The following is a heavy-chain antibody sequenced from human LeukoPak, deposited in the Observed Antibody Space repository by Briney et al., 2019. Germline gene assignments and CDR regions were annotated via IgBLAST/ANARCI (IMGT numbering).Heavy chain of an antibody. CDR2: IIPIFGTA. J-gene: IGHJ3*02. V-gene: IGHV1-69*01. D-gene: IGHD3-10*01. CDR1: GFTFGDYA. CDR3: ASGSTSGLSLDAFDI. Sequence: PGGSLRLSCTASGFTFGDYAISWVRQAPGQGLEWMGGIIPIFGTANYAQKFQGRVTITADESTSTAYMELSSLRSEDTAVYYCASGSTSGLSLDAFDIWGQGTMVTVSS.